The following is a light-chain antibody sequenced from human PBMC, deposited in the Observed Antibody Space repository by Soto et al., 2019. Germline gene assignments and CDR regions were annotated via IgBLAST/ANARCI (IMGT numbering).Light chain of an antibody. CDR2: TTS. CDR1: QDINNY. CDR3: QQYKSYPIT. V-gene: IGKV1-16*02. Sequence: DIQMTQSPSSLSASVGDRVTITCRASQDINNYLAWFQQKPGKAPKSLIYTTSSLQSGVPSKFSGRGSGTDFNPTISSLQPEDYATYYCQQYKSYPITFGGGTKVEIK. J-gene: IGKJ4*01.